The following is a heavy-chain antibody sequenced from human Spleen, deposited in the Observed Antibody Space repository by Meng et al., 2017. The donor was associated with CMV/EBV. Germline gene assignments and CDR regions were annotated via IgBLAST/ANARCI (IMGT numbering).Heavy chain of an antibody. CDR3: ARDRRGLGDFDY. CDR1: GGSFSYYY. Sequence: CAFYGGSFSYYYWSWIRQPPGKGLEWIGEINHSGSTNYNPSLKSRVTISVDTSKNQFSLKLNSVTAADTAVYYCARDRRGLGDFDYWGQGTLVTVSS. J-gene: IGHJ4*02. V-gene: IGHV4-34*09. D-gene: IGHD3-16*01. CDR2: INHSGST.